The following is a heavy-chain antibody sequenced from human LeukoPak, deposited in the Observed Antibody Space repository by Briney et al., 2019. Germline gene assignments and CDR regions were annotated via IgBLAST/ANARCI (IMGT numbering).Heavy chain of an antibody. CDR1: GGSISSSSYY. Sequence: PSETLSLTCTVSGGSISSSSYYWGWIRQPPGKGLEWIGYIYYSGSTNYNPSLKSRVTISVDTSKNQFSLKLSSVTAADTAVYYCARLGYCSSTSCSIPTLDYWGQGTLVTVSS. V-gene: IGHV4-61*05. D-gene: IGHD2-2*01. J-gene: IGHJ4*02. CDR2: IYYSGST. CDR3: ARLGYCSSTSCSIPTLDY.